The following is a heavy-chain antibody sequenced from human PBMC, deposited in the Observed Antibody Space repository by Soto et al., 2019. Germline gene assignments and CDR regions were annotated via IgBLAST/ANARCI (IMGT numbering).Heavy chain of an antibody. D-gene: IGHD3-10*01. Sequence: GGSLRLSCVASGLTFGSRAMSWVRQAPGEGLQWVSTITDTGGDAKYADSVRGRFVISRDNSKKTLYLQMTSLTAEASHMYFCARGSTDSYPGSRIFDFWGRGTLVTVSS. CDR2: ITDTGGDA. V-gene: IGHV3-23*01. J-gene: IGHJ4*02. CDR1: GLTFGSRA. CDR3: ARGSTDSYPGSRIFDF.